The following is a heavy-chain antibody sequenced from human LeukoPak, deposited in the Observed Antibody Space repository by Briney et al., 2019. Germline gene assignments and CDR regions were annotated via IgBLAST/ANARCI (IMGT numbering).Heavy chain of an antibody. Sequence: ASVKVSCKASGGTFSSYAISWVRQAPGQGLGWMGGIIPIFGTANYAQKFQGRVTITADKSTSTAYMELSSLRSEDTAVYYCARGLGSSWYLPRFDPWGQGTLVTVSS. CDR3: ARGLGSSWYLPRFDP. D-gene: IGHD6-13*01. J-gene: IGHJ5*02. CDR2: IIPIFGTA. V-gene: IGHV1-69*06. CDR1: GGTFSSYA.